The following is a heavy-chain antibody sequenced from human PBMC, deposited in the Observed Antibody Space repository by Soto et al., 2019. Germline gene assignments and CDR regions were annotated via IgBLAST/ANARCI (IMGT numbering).Heavy chain of an antibody. Sequence: EVQLLESGGGLVQPGGSLRLSCATSGFTFSRYAMSWVRQAPGKGLEWVSAITGSGGSTYHADSVKGRFTISRDNSKNTVYLQINSLRAEDTAVYYCGKAIRDQLLCSFDYWGQGTLVTVSS. CDR3: GKAIRDQLLCSFDY. CDR1: GFTFSRYA. D-gene: IGHD2-2*01. J-gene: IGHJ4*02. CDR2: ITGSGGST. V-gene: IGHV3-23*01.